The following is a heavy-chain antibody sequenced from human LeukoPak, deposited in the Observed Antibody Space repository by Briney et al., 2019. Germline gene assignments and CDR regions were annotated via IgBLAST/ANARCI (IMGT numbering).Heavy chain of an antibody. CDR3: ARTHNYYDSSGHSSGKYSDY. V-gene: IGHV3-11*04. Sequence: GGSLRLSCAASGFTFSDYYMSWIRQAPGKGLEWVSYISSSGSTIYYADSVKGRFTISRDNAKNSLYLQMNSLRAEDTAVYYCARTHNYYDSSGHSSGKYSDYWGQGTLVTVSS. CDR2: ISSSGSTI. D-gene: IGHD3-22*01. CDR1: GFTFSDYY. J-gene: IGHJ4*02.